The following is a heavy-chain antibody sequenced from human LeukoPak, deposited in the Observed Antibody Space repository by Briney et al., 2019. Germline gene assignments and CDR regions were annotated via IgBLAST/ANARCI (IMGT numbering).Heavy chain of an antibody. V-gene: IGHV4-59*08. J-gene: IGHJ3*02. CDR3: ASLAAAASSGDDAFDI. Sequence: SETLSLTCTVSGGSINGYYWSWIRQPPGKGLEWIGYIYYSGSTNYNPSLKSRVTISVDTSKNQFSLKLSSVTAADTAVYYCASLAAAASSGDDAFDIWGQGTMVTVSS. CDR2: IYYSGST. CDR1: GGSINGYY. D-gene: IGHD6-13*01.